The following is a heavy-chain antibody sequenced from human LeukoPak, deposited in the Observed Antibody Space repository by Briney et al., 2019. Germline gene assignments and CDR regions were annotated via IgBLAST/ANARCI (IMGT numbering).Heavy chain of an antibody. V-gene: IGHV4-59*01. D-gene: IGHD4-17*01. J-gene: IGHJ4*02. Sequence: SETLSLTCTVSGGSISSYYWSWIRQPPGKGLEWIGYIYYSGSTNYSPSLKSRVTISVDTSKNQFSLKLSSVTAADTAVYYCARGLLTVTFTFDYWGQGTLVTVSS. CDR3: ARGLLTVTFTFDY. CDR2: IYYSGST. CDR1: GGSISSYY.